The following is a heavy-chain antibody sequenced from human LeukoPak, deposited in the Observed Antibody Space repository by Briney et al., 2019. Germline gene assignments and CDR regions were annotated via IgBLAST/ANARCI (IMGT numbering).Heavy chain of an antibody. V-gene: IGHV3-30*18. CDR3: AKDWLETTVTSH. CDR1: GFTFSSYG. Sequence: GGSLRLSCAASGFTFSSYGMHWVRQAPGKGLEWVAVISYDGSNKYYADSVKGRFTISRDNSKNTLYLQMNSLRAEDTAVYYCAKDWLETTVTSHWGQGTLVTVSS. CDR2: ISYDGSNK. D-gene: IGHD4-17*01. J-gene: IGHJ4*02.